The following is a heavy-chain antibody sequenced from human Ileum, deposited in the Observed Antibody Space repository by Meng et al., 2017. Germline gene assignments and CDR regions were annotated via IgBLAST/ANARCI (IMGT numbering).Heavy chain of an antibody. Sequence: QLTPSCSGLVQPSQPLSLTCTVSGGSISSGSYYWSWIRQPAGKGLEWIGRIYTSGSTNYNPSLKSRVTISVDTSKNQFSLKLSSVTAADTAVYYCARDKGGATGVFDYWGQGTLVTVSS. D-gene: IGHD1-26*01. J-gene: IGHJ4*02. V-gene: IGHV4-61*02. CDR1: GGSISSGSYY. CDR3: ARDKGGATGVFDY. CDR2: IYTSGST.